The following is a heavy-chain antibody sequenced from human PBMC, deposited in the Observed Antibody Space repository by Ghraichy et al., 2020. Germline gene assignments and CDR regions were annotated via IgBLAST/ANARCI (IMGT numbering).Heavy chain of an antibody. J-gene: IGHJ4*02. CDR1: GDSVSSNSAI. CDR2: TYYRSKWFN. CDR3: ARDFWAVGFDY. D-gene: IGHD1-26*01. Sequence: SETLSLTCVISGDSVSSNSAIWNWIRQSPSRGLEWLGRTYYRSKWFNDYALSVRSRMTINPDTSKNQFSLQLNSVTPEDTAGYYCARDFWAVGFDYWGQGILVTVSS. V-gene: IGHV6-1*01.